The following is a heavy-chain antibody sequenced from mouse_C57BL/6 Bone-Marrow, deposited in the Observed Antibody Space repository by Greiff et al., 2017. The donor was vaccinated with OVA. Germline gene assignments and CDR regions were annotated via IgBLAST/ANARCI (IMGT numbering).Heavy chain of an antibody. J-gene: IGHJ1*03. CDR1: GYTFTSYG. D-gene: IGHD2-12*01. CDR3: ARRYAIRRDWYFDV. Sequence: QVQLQQSGAELARPGASVKLSCKASGYTFTSYGISWVKQRTGQGLEWIGEIYTRSGTTQYNEKFKGKATLTASKSSSTAYMELRSLTSEDSAVYVCARRYAIRRDWYFDVWGTGTTVTVSS. V-gene: IGHV1-81*01. CDR2: IYTRSGTT.